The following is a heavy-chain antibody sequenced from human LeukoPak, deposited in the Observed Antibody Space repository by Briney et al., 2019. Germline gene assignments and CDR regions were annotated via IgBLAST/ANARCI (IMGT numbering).Heavy chain of an antibody. CDR1: GGSISSYY. CDR2: IYYSGST. Sequence: SETLSLTCTVSGGSISSYYWSWIRQPPGKGLEWIGYIYYSGSTNYNPSLKSRVTISVDTSKNHFSLNLTSVTAADTAVYYCARQEGWGILTGYYKHFDYWGQGALVTVSS. D-gene: IGHD3-9*01. V-gene: IGHV4-59*08. CDR3: ARQEGWGILTGYYKHFDY. J-gene: IGHJ4*02.